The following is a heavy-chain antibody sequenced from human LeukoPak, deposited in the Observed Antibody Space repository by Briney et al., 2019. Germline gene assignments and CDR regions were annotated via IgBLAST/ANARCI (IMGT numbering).Heavy chain of an antibody. CDR3: ARGAYCSSTSCYISRFDP. D-gene: IGHD2-2*02. J-gene: IGHJ5*02. CDR2: IYYSGST. V-gene: IGHV4-59*01. CDR1: GGSISSYY. Sequence: SETLSLTCTVSGGSISSYYWSWIRQPPGKGLEWIGYIYYSGSTNYNPSLKSRVTISVDTSKNQFSLKLSSVTAADTAVYYCARGAYCSSTSCYISRFDPWGQGTLVTVSS.